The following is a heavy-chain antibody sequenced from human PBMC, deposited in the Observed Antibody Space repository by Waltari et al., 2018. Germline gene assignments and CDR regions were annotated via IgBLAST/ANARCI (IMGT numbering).Heavy chain of an antibody. V-gene: IGHV3-33*05. CDR2: ISFDGSKI. CDR1: GFTFSTYG. Sequence: QMVESGGGVVQPGRSLRLSCEVSGFTFSTYGMHWVRQAPGNGLECVAFISFDGSKIKYGASVKGRLTISRDNARLFLQLNSLTAVDTAMYFCARGGGLYYNDGSGPIDYWGQGTLVTVSS. D-gene: IGHD3-22*01. CDR3: ARGGGLYYNDGSGPIDY. J-gene: IGHJ4*02.